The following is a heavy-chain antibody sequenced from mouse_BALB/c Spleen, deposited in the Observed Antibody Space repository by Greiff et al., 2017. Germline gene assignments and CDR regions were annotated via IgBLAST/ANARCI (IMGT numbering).Heavy chain of an antibody. J-gene: IGHJ4*01. CDR2: INPSNGRT. CDR1: GYTFTSYW. V-gene: IGHV1S81*02. D-gene: IGHD2-10*02. Sequence: VQLQQPGAELVKPGASVKLSCKASGYTFTSYWMHWVKQRPGQGLEWIGEINPSNGRTNYNEKFKSKATLTVDKSSSTAYMQLSSLTSEDSAVYYCARRKYGNYDAMDYWGQGTSVTVSS. CDR3: ARRKYGNYDAMDY.